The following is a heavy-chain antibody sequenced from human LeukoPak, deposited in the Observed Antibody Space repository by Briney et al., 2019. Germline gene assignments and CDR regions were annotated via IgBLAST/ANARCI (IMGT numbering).Heavy chain of an antibody. CDR1: GFTFSSYS. D-gene: IGHD3-16*02. J-gene: IGHJ4*02. V-gene: IGHV3-21*01. Sequence: GGSLRLSCAASGFTFSSYSMNWVRQAPGKGLEWVSSISSSSSYIYYADSVKGRFTISRDNAKNSLYLQMNSLRAEDTAVYYCAREHDYVWGSYRYFNWWGQGTLVTVSS. CDR3: AREHDYVWGSYRYFNW. CDR2: ISSSSSYI.